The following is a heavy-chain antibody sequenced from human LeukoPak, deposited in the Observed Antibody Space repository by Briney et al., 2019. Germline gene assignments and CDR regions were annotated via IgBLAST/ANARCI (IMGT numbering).Heavy chain of an antibody. CDR2: IKSKTDGGTT. D-gene: IGHD3-22*01. V-gene: IGHV3-15*01. CDR1: GFTFSNAW. J-gene: IGHJ4*02. CDR3: TTALMGDDSSGYIDY. Sequence: PGGSLRLSCAASGFTFSNAWMSWVRQAPGKGLKWVGRIKSKTDGGTTDYAAPAKGRFTISRDDSKNTLYLQMNSLKTEDTAVYYCTTALMGDDSSGYIDYWGQGTLVTVSS.